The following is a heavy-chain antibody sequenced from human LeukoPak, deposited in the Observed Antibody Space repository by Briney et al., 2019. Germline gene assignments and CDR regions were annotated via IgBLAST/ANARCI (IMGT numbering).Heavy chain of an antibody. Sequence: PSETLSLTCAVSGGSISSSNWWSRVRQPPGKGLEWIGEIYHSGSTNYNPSLKSRVTISVDKSKNQFSLKLSSVTAADTAVYYCAREGGGSSWPPYYYYYYMDVWGKGTTVTVSS. CDR1: GGSISSSNW. J-gene: IGHJ6*03. CDR2: IYHSGST. CDR3: AREGGGSSWPPYYYYYYMDV. D-gene: IGHD6-13*01. V-gene: IGHV4-4*02.